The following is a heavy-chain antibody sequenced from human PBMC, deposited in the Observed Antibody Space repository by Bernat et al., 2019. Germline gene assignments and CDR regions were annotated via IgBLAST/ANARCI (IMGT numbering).Heavy chain of an antibody. V-gene: IGHV3-33*01. CDR3: ARDLGSPYSGSYYLTYDY. CDR2: IWYVGSNK. J-gene: IGHJ4*02. Sequence: QVQLVESGGGVVQPGRSLRLSCAASGFTFSSYGMHWVRQAPGKGLEGVAVIWYVGSNKYYADSVKGRFTISRDNSKNTLYLQMNSLRAEDTAVYYCARDLGSPYSGSYYLTYDYWGQGTLVTVSS. CDR1: GFTFSSYG. D-gene: IGHD1-26*01.